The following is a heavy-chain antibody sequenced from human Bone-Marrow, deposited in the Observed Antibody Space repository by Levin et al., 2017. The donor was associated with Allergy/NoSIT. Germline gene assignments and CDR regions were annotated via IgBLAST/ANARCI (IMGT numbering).Heavy chain of an antibody. D-gene: IGHD1-14*01. V-gene: IGHV3-73*01. CDR3: TRHRQPTDAFDI. Sequence: GGSLRLSCAASGFTFSGSAMHWVRQASGKGLEWVGRIRSKANSYATAYAASVKGRFTISRDDSKNTAYLQMNSLKTEDTAVYYCTRHRQPTDAFDIWGQGTMVTVSS. J-gene: IGHJ3*02. CDR2: IRSKANSYAT. CDR1: GFTFSGSA.